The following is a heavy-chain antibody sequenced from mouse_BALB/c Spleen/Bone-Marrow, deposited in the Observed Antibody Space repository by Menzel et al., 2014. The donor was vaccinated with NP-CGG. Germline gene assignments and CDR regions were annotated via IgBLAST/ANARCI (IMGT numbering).Heavy chain of an antibody. Sequence: QVHVKQSGAEQVRPGTSVKVSCKAAGYAFTYYLIDWIKQRPGQRPGQGLEWIGVINPGTGGTNYSEKFKGRATLTADNSSSTAYMQLSSLTSDDSAVYFCARRPWFAYWGQGTLVIVSA. CDR3: ARRPWFAY. J-gene: IGHJ3*01. CDR2: INPGTGGT. V-gene: IGHV1-54*01. CDR1: GYAFTYYL.